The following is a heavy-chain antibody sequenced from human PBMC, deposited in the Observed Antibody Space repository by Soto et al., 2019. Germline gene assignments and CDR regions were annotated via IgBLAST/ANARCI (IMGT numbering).Heavy chain of an antibody. CDR3: ARGSRDSSPYPYSFDY. J-gene: IGHJ4*02. Sequence: SETLSLTCAVYDGSFSGYYWIWVRQPPGKGLEWIGEIHHSGITNYNPSLKSRVTISVDTTRSQVSLKVTSVTAADTAVYYCARGSRDSSPYPYSFDYWGQGTLVTVSS. CDR1: DGSFSGYY. CDR2: IHHSGIT. V-gene: IGHV4-34*01. D-gene: IGHD3-22*01.